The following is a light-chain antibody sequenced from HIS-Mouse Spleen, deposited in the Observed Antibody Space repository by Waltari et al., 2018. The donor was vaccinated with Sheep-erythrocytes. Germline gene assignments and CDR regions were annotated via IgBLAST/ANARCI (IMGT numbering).Light chain of an antibody. Sequence: QSALTQPRSVSGSPGQSVTISCTGTSSDVGGYNYVSWYQQHPGKAPKLMIYAVSKRPAGVPHRFSGSKSGDTASLTISGLQAEDEADYYCCSYAGSYNHVFATGTKVTVL. CDR3: CSYAGSYNHV. CDR2: AVS. J-gene: IGLJ1*01. V-gene: IGLV2-11*01. CDR1: SSDVGGYNY.